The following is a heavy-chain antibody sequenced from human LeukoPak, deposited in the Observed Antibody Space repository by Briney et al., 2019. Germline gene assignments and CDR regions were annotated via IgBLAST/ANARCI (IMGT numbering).Heavy chain of an antibody. J-gene: IGHJ3*02. D-gene: IGHD5-12*01. Sequence: SETLSLTCTVAGDSILTRTYYWGWIRQPPGKGLEWIGSIYYSGTTHYNPSLKSRVTISVDTSENQFSLELHSVTAADTAVYYCARRYSGYGNAFDIWGQGTMVTVSS. CDR3: ARRYSGYGNAFDI. CDR1: GDSILTRTYY. V-gene: IGHV4-39*01. CDR2: IYYSGTT.